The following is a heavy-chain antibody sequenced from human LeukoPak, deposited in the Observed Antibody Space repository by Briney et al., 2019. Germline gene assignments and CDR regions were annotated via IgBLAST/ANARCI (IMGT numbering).Heavy chain of an antibody. V-gene: IGHV3-64*01. CDR1: GFTFSTYT. D-gene: IGHD5-18*01. Sequence: GGSLRLSCAASGFTFSTYTMHWVRQAPGKGLEYVSSISGNGGSREYANSVKGRFTISGDNSRNTLYLQMGSLRAEDMAVYYCARDAGYARFDFWGQGTLATVSS. J-gene: IGHJ4*02. CDR2: ISGNGGSR. CDR3: ARDAGYARFDF.